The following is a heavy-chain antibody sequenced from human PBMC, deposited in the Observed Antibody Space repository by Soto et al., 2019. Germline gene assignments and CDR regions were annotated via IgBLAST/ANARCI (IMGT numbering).Heavy chain of an antibody. CDR2: VSGSGGST. CDR1: GLTFSRYA. Sequence: PGGSLRLSCAASGLTFSRYAMTWVRQAPGKGLEWVSAVSGSGGSTKYADSVKGRFTISRDNSKNTLYLQMNSLRAEDTAEYYCAKVIDDSGYLGVGYYYAMDVWGQGTTVTVSS. D-gene: IGHD3-22*01. CDR3: AKVIDDSGYLGVGYYYAMDV. V-gene: IGHV3-23*01. J-gene: IGHJ6*02.